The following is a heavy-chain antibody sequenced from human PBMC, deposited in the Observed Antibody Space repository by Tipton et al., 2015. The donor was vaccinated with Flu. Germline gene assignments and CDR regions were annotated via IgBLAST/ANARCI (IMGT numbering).Heavy chain of an antibody. D-gene: IGHD1-26*01. CDR3: ARDYSGSYFGSLPWYFDL. CDR1: GGSISSSSYY. CDR2: IYYSGST. J-gene: IGHJ2*01. V-gene: IGHV4-39*01. Sequence: TLSLTCTVSGGSISSSSYYWGWIRQPPGKGLEWIGSIYYSGSTYYNPSLKSRVTISVDTSKNQFSLKLSSVTAADTAVYYCARDYSGSYFGSLPWYFDLWGRGTLVTVSS.